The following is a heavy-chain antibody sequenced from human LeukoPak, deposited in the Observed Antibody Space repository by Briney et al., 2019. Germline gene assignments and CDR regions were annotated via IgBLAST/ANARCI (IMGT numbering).Heavy chain of an antibody. D-gene: IGHD3-22*01. CDR2: INPNSGGT. V-gene: IGHV1-2*02. CDR3: ARATIVDSSTYYIDY. J-gene: IGHJ4*02. CDR1: GYTFSDYY. Sequence: GASVKVSCKASGYTFSDYYMHWVRQAPGQGLEWMGWINPNSGGTNYAQKFQGRVTMTRDMSISTAYMEVSRLTSDDTAVYYCARATIVDSSTYYIDYWGLGTLVTVSS.